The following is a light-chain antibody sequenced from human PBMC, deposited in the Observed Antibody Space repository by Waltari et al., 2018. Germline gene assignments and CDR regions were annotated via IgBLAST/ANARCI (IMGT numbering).Light chain of an antibody. Sequence: DIQMTQSPSTLSASVGARVTITCRASQSIGYWLARYQQKPGKAPKLLIQKASSLQGGIPSRFGGSGSGTEFTLTISSLQPDDSATYHCQQYSSESYTFGQGTKLEIK. J-gene: IGKJ2*01. CDR2: KAS. V-gene: IGKV1-5*03. CDR3: QQYSSESYT. CDR1: QSIGYW.